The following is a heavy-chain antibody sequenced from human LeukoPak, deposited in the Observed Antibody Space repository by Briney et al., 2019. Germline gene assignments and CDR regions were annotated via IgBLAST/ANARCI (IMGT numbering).Heavy chain of an antibody. Sequence: SETLSLTCAVYGGSFSGYYLSWIRQPPGKGLEWMGEINHSGSTNYNPSLKSRIIISVDTSKNQFSLKLSSVTAADTAVYYCARNPRYGDHFDYWGQGTLVTVSS. CDR1: GGSFSGYY. CDR2: INHSGST. J-gene: IGHJ4*02. D-gene: IGHD4-17*01. V-gene: IGHV4-34*01. CDR3: ARNPRYGDHFDY.